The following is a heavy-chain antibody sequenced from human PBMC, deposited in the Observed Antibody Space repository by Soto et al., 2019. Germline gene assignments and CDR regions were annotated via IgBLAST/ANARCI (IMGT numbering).Heavy chain of an antibody. V-gene: IGHV3-33*01. J-gene: IGHJ6*02. CDR3: ARVRDSSSWRYYYYGMDV. D-gene: IGHD6-13*01. CDR2: IWYDGSNK. CDR1: GFTFSSYG. Sequence: GGSLRLSCAASGFTFSSYGMHWVRQAPGKGLEWVAVIWYDGSNKYYADSVKGRFTISRDNSKNTLYLQMNSLRAEDTAVYYCARVRDSSSWRYYYYGMDVWGQGTTVTVSS.